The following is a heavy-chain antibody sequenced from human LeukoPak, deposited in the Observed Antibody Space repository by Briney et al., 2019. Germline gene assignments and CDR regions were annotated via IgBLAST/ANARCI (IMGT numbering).Heavy chain of an antibody. CDR2: IYYSGST. V-gene: IGHV4-59*01. CDR3: ASGTTVTTDDAFDI. D-gene: IGHD4-11*01. Sequence: PLETLSLTCTVSGGSISSYYWSWIRQPPGKGLEWIGYIYYSGSTNYNPSLKSRVTISVDTSKNQFSLKLSSVTAADTAVYYCASGTTVTTDDAFDIWGQGTMVTVSS. J-gene: IGHJ3*02. CDR1: GGSISSYY.